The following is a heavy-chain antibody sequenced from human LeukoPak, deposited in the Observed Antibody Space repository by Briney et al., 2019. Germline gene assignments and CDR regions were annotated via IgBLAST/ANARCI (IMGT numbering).Heavy chain of an antibody. CDR3: GRSPIGSIDY. D-gene: IGHD1-1*01. Sequence: PPESLSLTCSVSAASVTSSYWTWVRLPPGGGLEWIGYIYYTGYTNYNPSLKSRATISLDIYTTQLSLKLISLTAADTAIYYCGRSPIGSIDYWGPGALVTVSS. CDR1: AASVTSSY. V-gene: IGHV4-59*02. CDR2: IYYTGYT. J-gene: IGHJ4*02.